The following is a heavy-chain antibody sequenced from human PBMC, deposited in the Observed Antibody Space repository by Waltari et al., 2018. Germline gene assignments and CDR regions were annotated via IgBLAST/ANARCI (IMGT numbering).Heavy chain of an antibody. D-gene: IGHD2-2*01. J-gene: IGHJ4*02. Sequence: QVQLQESGPGLVKPSATLSLTCTVSGGSISSYYWSWIRQPPGKGLEWIGYIYYSGSTNYNPSLKSRVTISVDTSKNQFSLKLSSVTAADTAVYYCARYKHSTGGFHFDYWGQGTLVTVSS. CDR2: IYYSGST. V-gene: IGHV4-59*01. CDR1: GGSISSYY. CDR3: ARYKHSTGGFHFDY.